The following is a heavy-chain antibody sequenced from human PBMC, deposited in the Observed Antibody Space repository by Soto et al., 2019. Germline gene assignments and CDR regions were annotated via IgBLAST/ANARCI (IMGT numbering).Heavy chain of an antibody. D-gene: IGHD2-2*01. V-gene: IGHV1-69*13. J-gene: IGHJ5*02. CDR3: ARVIPGVEAWFDP. CDR2: IMPMLGTA. CDR1: RDTFRTSA. Sequence: SVKVSCKASRDTFRTSAISWERQAPGQGLEWLGGIMPMLGTASYAQKFHGRVTITADDSKTTAYLELSSLRSEDTAVYYCARVIPGVEAWFDPWGQGTLVTVSS.